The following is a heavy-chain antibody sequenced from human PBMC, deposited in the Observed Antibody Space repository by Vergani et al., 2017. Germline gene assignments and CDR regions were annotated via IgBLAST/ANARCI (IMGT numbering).Heavy chain of an antibody. CDR1: GFTFSSYA. D-gene: IGHD3-10*01. CDR3: ASSGSYLLYGMDV. Sequence: EVQLLESGGGLVQPGGSLRLSCAASGFTFSSYAMSWVRQAPGKGLEWVSAISGGGGSTYYADSVKGRFTISRDNSKNTLYLQMKSLRAEDTAVYYCASSGSYLLYGMDVWGQGTTVTVSS. V-gene: IGHV3-23*01. CDR2: ISGGGGST. J-gene: IGHJ6*02.